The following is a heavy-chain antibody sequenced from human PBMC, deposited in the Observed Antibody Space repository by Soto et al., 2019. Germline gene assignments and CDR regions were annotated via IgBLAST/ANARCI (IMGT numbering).Heavy chain of an antibody. CDR3: VKGGVTQPLLDY. J-gene: IGHJ4*02. V-gene: IGHV3-23*01. Sequence: GGSLRLSCAASGFTFSSCALSWVRQAPGKGLEWVSAISVSGSSTYYADSVKGQFTISRDNSKNTLYLQIYSLRAEDTAVYYCVKGGVTQPLLDYWGQGTLVTVSS. CDR2: ISVSGSST. D-gene: IGHD2-21*02. CDR1: GFTFSSCA.